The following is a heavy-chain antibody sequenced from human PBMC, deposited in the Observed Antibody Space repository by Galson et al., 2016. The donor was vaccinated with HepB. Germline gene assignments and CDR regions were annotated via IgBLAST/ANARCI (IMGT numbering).Heavy chain of an antibody. Sequence: SLRLSCAASGFTFSGYAMAWVRQAPGKGLEWVSGMSDSDDIYYAPSVKGRFTISRDNSKNTLYLQMNSLRAEDTAVYYCAKGGLIAVADYWGQGTLVTVSS. D-gene: IGHD6-19*01. V-gene: IGHV3-23*01. CDR1: GFTFSGYA. CDR3: AKGGLIAVADY. CDR2: MSDSDDI. J-gene: IGHJ4*02.